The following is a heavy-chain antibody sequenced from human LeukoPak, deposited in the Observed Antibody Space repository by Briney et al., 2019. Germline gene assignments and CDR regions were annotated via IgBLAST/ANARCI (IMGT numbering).Heavy chain of an antibody. CDR1: GFTFSTYA. Sequence: GGSLRLSCAASGFTFSTYAMSWVRQAPGKGLEWVSGTSGSGGSTYYAGSVKGRFTISRDNSKNTLYLQMNSLRVEDTAVYYCAKNGGSQCYSHLDSWGQGTLVTVSS. CDR2: TSGSGGST. V-gene: IGHV3-23*01. CDR3: AKNGGSQCYSHLDS. J-gene: IGHJ4*02. D-gene: IGHD2-15*01.